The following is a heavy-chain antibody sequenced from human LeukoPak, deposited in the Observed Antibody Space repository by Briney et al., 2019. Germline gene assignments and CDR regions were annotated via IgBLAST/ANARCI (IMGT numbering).Heavy chain of an antibody. Sequence: ESLKVSCKGSGYSFTGYWIGWVRQMPGKGLEWMAIIYPGDSDTRYSPSFQGQVTISADNSISTAYLQWSSLKASDTAMYYCARLAVAGTVFDYWGQGTLVTVSS. J-gene: IGHJ4*02. CDR3: ARLAVAGTVFDY. CDR2: IYPGDSDT. CDR1: GYSFTGYW. D-gene: IGHD6-19*01. V-gene: IGHV5-51*01.